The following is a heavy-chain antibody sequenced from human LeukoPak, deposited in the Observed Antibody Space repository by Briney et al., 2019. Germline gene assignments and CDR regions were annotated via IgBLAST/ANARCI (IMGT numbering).Heavy chain of an antibody. D-gene: IGHD2-15*01. CDR3: ARRIDGDYYVMDV. V-gene: IGHV5-51*01. CDR2: IYPGDSDT. Sequence: PGESLKISCKGSGYSFTSYWIGWVRQMSGKGLEWMGIIYPGDSDTRYSPSFQGQVTISADKSISTAYLQWSSLKASDSAMYYCARRIDGDYYVMDVWGQGVTVTVSS. CDR1: GYSFTSYW. J-gene: IGHJ6*02.